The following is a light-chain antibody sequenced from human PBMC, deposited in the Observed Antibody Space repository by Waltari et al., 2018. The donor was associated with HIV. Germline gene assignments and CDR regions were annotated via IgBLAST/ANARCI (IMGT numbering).Light chain of an antibody. J-gene: IGLJ2*01. CDR2: SNT. V-gene: IGLV1-44*01. CDR3: SAWDVTLNGLV. CDR1: ISTIVRRS. Sequence: SLLTQSPSASGTPGPRVPRSCFSTISTIVRRSSHCYQNFPGTPPKLLIFSNTERPSGVPDRCSGSKSGTSASLAISGLHSQDEADYYCSAWDVTLNGLVFGGGTRLSVL.